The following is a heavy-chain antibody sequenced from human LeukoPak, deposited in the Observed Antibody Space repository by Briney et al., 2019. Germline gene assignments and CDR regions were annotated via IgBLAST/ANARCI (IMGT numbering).Heavy chain of an antibody. V-gene: IGHV3-30*03. J-gene: IGHJ4*02. CDR3: ARHDILTGYYPSFDY. Sequence: SGGSLRLSCAASGFTFRSYGMHWVRQAPGKGLEWVALISYDGNNKYYADSVKGRFTISRDNSKNTLYLQMNSLRAEDTAVYYCARHDILTGYYPSFDYWGQGTLVTVSS. D-gene: IGHD3-9*01. CDR1: GFTFRSYG. CDR2: ISYDGNNK.